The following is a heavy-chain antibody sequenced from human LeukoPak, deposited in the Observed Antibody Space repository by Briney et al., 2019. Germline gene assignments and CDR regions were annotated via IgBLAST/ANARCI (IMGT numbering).Heavy chain of an antibody. CDR2: IYNSGTT. D-gene: IGHD1-26*01. CDR1: GGSISSGGYY. Sequence: SETLSLTCTVSGGSISSGGYYGSWIRQRPGKGLEWIGYIYNSGTTYYSPPLKSRVSIPVDTSKNQFSLNLSSVTAADTAVYYCASSSSGTYSERKFDYWGQGTLVTVSS. J-gene: IGHJ4*02. CDR3: ASSSSGTYSERKFDY. V-gene: IGHV4-31*03.